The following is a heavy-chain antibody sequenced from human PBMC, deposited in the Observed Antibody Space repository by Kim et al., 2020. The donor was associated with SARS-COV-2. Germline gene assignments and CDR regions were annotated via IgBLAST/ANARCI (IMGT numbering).Heavy chain of an antibody. J-gene: IGHJ3*02. V-gene: IGHV4-39*01. D-gene: IGHD6-19*01. CDR3: ARPVSEQWPPDAFDI. Sequence: PSLQSRATISVDTSKNQFSRKLSSVTAADTAVYYCARPVSEQWPPDAFDIWGQGTMVTVSS.